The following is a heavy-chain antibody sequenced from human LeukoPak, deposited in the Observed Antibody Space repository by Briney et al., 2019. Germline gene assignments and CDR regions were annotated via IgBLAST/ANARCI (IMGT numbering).Heavy chain of an antibody. J-gene: IGHJ4*02. V-gene: IGHV4-59*01. CDR2: IYYSGST. CDR3: ASITKVRGATR. Sequence: SETLSLTCTVSGGSIGSYYWSWIRQPPGKGLEWIGYIYYSGSTNYNPSLKSRVTISVDTSKNQFSLKLSSVTAADTAVYYCASITKVRGATRWGQGTLVTVSS. D-gene: IGHD3-10*01. CDR1: GGSIGSYY.